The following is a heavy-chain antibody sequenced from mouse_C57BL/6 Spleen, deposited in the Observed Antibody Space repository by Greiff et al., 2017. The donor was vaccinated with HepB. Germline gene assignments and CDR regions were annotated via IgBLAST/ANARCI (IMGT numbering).Heavy chain of an antibody. CDR2: INPDSSTI. V-gene: IGHV4-1*01. CDR3: ARYYGNYVFYAMDY. J-gene: IGHJ4*01. Sequence: EVKLLESGGGLVQPGGSLKLSCAASGIDFSRYWMSWVRRAPGKGLEWIGEINPDSSTINYAPSLKDKFIISRDNAKNTLYLQMSKVRSEDTALYYCARYYGNYVFYAMDYWGQGTSVTVSS. D-gene: IGHD2-1*01. CDR1: GIDFSRYW.